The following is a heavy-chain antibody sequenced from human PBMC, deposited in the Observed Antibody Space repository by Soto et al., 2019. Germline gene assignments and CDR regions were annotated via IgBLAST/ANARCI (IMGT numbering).Heavy chain of an antibody. CDR1: GYTFSSYG. Sequence: QVQLVQSGAEVKKPGASVKVSCKASGYTFSSYGITWVRPAPGQRLEWMGWFNTYNGNTNYAQKFQGRVTMTTATSTSTAYMELRSLRSDDTAVYYCARERGGYSYGDYWGQGALVTVSS. CDR3: ARERGGYSYGDY. J-gene: IGHJ4*02. V-gene: IGHV1-18*01. CDR2: FNTYNGNT. D-gene: IGHD5-18*01.